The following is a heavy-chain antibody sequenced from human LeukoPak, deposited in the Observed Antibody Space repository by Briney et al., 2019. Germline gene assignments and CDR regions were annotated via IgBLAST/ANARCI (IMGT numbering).Heavy chain of an antibody. Sequence: ASVKVSCKASGYTFTSYYMHWVRQAPGQGFEWMGLINPSGGSTSYAQKFQGRVTMTRDTSTSTVYMELSSLASEDTAVYYCARKRPSSPFDFWGQGTLITVSS. CDR2: INPSGGST. D-gene: IGHD6-6*01. CDR3: ARKRPSSPFDF. CDR1: GYTFTSYY. V-gene: IGHV1-46*01. J-gene: IGHJ4*02.